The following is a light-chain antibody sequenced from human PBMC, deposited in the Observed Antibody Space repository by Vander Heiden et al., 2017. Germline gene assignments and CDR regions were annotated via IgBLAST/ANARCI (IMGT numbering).Light chain of an antibody. Sequence: QSALTQPASVSGSPGQSITISCTGTSSDVGGYNYVSWYQQHPGKAPKLMFYDVSNRPSGVSNRFSGSKSGTTASLTISGLQAEDEADYYCSSYTSSSPYVFGTGTKVTVL. J-gene: IGLJ1*01. V-gene: IGLV2-14*03. CDR2: DVS. CDR1: SSDVGGYNY. CDR3: SSYTSSSPYV.